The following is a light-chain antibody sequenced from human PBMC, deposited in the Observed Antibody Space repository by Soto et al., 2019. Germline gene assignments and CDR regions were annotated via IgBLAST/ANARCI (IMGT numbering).Light chain of an antibody. V-gene: IGLV1-40*01. Sequence: QSVLTQPPSVSGAPGQRVTISCTGTADNIGAGFAVHWYQQLPGAAPKLVIHGTSNRPSGVPDRFSGSKSGTSASLAIIGLQAEDEADYYCQSYDRDLMIVFGGGTKLTVL. CDR2: GTS. CDR1: ADNIGAGFA. J-gene: IGLJ3*02. CDR3: QSYDRDLMIV.